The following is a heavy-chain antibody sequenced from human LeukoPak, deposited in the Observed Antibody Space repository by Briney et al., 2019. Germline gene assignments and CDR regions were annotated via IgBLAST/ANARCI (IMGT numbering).Heavy chain of an antibody. V-gene: IGHV3-21*01. CDR3: ARSETWVESPFDY. CDR2: ISSSSSYI. J-gene: IGHJ4*02. CDR1: GFTFSSYS. Sequence: GGSLRLSCAASGFTFSSYSMNWDRQAPGKGLEWVSSISSSSSYIYYADSVKGRFTISRDNAKNSLYLQMNSLRAEDTAVYYCARSETWVESPFDYWGQGTLVTVSS. D-gene: IGHD5-24*01.